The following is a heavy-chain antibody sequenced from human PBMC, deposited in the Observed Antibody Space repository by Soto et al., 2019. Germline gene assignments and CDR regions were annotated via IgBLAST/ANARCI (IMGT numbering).Heavy chain of an antibody. Sequence: SETLSLTCTVSRGSISIGTNYWAWIRQPPGKGLEWIAIIYYSGSTFYNPSLKSRVTISIDTSKNQFSLKLRSVTAADTAVYYCARHEAGWYFDSWGQGTLVTVSS. CDR2: IYYSGST. V-gene: IGHV4-39*01. CDR3: ARHEAGWYFDS. CDR1: RGSISIGTNY. J-gene: IGHJ4*02. D-gene: IGHD6-25*01.